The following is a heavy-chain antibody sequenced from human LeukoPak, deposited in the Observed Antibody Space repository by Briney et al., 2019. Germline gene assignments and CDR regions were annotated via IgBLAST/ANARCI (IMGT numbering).Heavy chain of an antibody. J-gene: IGHJ4*02. V-gene: IGHV3-7*04. CDR2: INQDGSEK. Sequence: GGSLRLSCAASGFTFSSYWMSWVRQAPGKGLEWVANINQDGSEKYYVDSVKGRFTISRDNARNSLYLQMNSLGLDDTAVYFCSGDPGDYWGQGTLVTVSS. D-gene: IGHD7-27*01. CDR3: SGDPGDY. CDR1: GFTFSSYW.